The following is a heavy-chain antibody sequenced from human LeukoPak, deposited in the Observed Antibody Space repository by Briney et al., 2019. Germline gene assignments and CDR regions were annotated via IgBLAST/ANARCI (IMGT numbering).Heavy chain of an antibody. CDR2: INPIFGTA. J-gene: IGHJ4*02. D-gene: IGHD2-2*01. Sequence: ASVKVSCKASGGTFSSYAISWARQAPGQGLEWMGGINPIFGTANYAQKFQGRVTITADESTSTAYMELSSLRSEDTAVYYCARDLYRTSCYDWGQGTLVTVSS. CDR1: GGTFSSYA. CDR3: ARDLYRTSCYD. V-gene: IGHV1-69*13.